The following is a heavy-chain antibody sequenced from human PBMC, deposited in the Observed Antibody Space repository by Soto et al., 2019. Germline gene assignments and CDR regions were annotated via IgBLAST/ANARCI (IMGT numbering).Heavy chain of an antibody. D-gene: IGHD6-19*01. CDR3: AKDSQWLAKGGLGR. V-gene: IGHV3-30*18. CDR1: GFTFSSYG. CDR2: ISYDGSNK. Sequence: QVQLVESGGGVVQPGRSLRLSCAASGFTFSSYGMHWVRQAPGKGLEWVAVISYDGSNKYYADSVKGRFTISRDNSKHTLYLQMNSLRAEDTAVYYCAKDSQWLAKGGLGRWGQGTLVTVSS. J-gene: IGHJ4*02.